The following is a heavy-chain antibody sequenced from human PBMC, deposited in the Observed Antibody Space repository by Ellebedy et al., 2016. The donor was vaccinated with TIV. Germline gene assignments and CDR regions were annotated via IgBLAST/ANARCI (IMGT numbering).Heavy chain of an antibody. D-gene: IGHD6-19*01. CDR1: GYSFTKHW. CDR3: ARLRDALADEIDY. CDR2: IYPDDSDA. Sequence: GESLKISXKTSGYSFTKHWIAWVRQMPGKGLECMGFIYPDDSDARYSPSFQGQVTISSDKSINTAYLQWSGLKASDTAMYYCARLRDALADEIDYWGQGTLVTVSS. J-gene: IGHJ4*02. V-gene: IGHV5-51*01.